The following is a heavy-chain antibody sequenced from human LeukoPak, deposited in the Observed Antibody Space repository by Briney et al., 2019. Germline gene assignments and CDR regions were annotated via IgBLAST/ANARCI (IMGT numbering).Heavy chain of an antibody. CDR1: GFTFSSYE. CDR3: SRGIAAASNYFDY. V-gene: IGHV3-48*03. Sequence: PGGSLRLSCAASGFTFSSYEMNWVRQAPGRGLEWVSYISSSGSTIYYADSVKGRFTISRDNGKNSLYLQMNSLRAEDTAVYHGSRGIAAASNYFDYWGQGTLVTVSS. D-gene: IGHD6-13*01. J-gene: IGHJ4*02. CDR2: ISSSGSTI.